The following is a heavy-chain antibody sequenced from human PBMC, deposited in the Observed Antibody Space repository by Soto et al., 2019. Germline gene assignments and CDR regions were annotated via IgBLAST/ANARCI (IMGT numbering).Heavy chain of an antibody. V-gene: IGHV1-69*02. D-gene: IGHD2-2*01. CDR1: GGTFSSYT. Sequence: VKVSCKASGGTFSSYTISWVRQAPGQGLEWMGRIIPILGIANYAQKFQGRVTITADKSTSTAYMELSSLRSEDTAVYYCAAGRTGGSYYGMDVWGQGTTVTAP. CDR3: AAGRTGGSYYGMDV. CDR2: IIPILGIA. J-gene: IGHJ6*02.